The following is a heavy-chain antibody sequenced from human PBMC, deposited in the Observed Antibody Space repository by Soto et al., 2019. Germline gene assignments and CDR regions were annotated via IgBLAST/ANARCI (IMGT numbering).Heavy chain of an antibody. V-gene: IGHV1-69*13. CDR1: GGTFSSYA. CDR2: IIPIFGTA. Sequence: GASVKVSCKASGGTFSSYAISGVRQAPGRGLEWMGGIIPIFGTANYAQKFQGRVTITADESTSTDYMELSSLRSEDTAVYYCARGRNYYDSSGYYYETPFDYGGQGTLVTVPQ. J-gene: IGHJ4*02. D-gene: IGHD3-22*01. CDR3: ARGRNYYDSSGYYYETPFDY.